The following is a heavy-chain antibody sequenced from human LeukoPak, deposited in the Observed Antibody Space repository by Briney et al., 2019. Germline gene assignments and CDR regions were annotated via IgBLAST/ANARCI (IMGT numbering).Heavy chain of an antibody. V-gene: IGHV3-7*05. CDR1: GFTFSSYW. CDR2: IQQDGSEK. CDR3: ARNPPRYFN. D-gene: IGHD1-26*01. J-gene: IGHJ4*02. Sequence: PGGSLRLSCAASGFTFSSYWMIWVRQAPGKGLXWVTNIQQDGSEKYYVDSVKGRFTISRDNAKNSLYLQMNSLRAEDTAVYYCARNPPRYFNWGQGTLVTVSS.